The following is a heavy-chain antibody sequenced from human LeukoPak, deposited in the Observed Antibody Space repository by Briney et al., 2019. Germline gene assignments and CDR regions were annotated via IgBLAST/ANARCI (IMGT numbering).Heavy chain of an antibody. Sequence: TGGSLRLSCAASGFTFSSYAMSWVRQAPGKGLEWVSAISGSGGSTYYADSVKGRFTISRGNSKNTLYLQMNSLRAEDTAVYYCARGPYYYGSGYYMDVWGKGTTVTISS. V-gene: IGHV3-23*01. CDR1: GFTFSSYA. CDR3: ARGPYYYGSGYYMDV. J-gene: IGHJ6*03. CDR2: ISGSGGST. D-gene: IGHD3-10*01.